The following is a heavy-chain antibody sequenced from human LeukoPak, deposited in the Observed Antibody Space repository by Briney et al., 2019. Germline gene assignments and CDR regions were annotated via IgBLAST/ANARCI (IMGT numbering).Heavy chain of an antibody. D-gene: IGHD3-9*01. J-gene: IGHJ2*01. Sequence: GGSLRLSCAASGFTFSSYAMSWVRQAPGEGLEWVSAISGSGGSTYYADSVKGRFTLSRDNSKNTLSLQMDSLRAEDTAVYYCAKTWPYFGYGYFDFWGRGTLVTVSS. CDR3: AKTWPYFGYGYFDF. CDR1: GFTFSSYA. V-gene: IGHV3-23*01. CDR2: ISGSGGST.